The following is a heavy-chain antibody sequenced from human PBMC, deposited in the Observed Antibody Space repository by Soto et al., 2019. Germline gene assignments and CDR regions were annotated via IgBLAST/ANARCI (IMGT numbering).Heavy chain of an antibody. CDR1: GYTFTSYA. CDR3: ARIETGLVVTRPNWHLP. V-gene: IGHV1-3*01. CDR2: INAGNGNT. J-gene: IGHJ5*02. D-gene: IGHD2-21*02. Sequence: ASVKVSCKASGYTFTSYAIHWVRQAPGQRLEWMGWINAGNGNTKYSQKFQGRVTITRDTSASTTYVELSSLRSEDTAVYYCARIETGLVVTRPNWHLPSCQGTRVTDPS.